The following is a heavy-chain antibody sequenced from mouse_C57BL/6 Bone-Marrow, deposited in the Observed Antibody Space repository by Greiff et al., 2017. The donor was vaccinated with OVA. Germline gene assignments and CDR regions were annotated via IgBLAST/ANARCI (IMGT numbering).Heavy chain of an antibody. CDR3: ARSLDSSEFAY. J-gene: IGHJ3*01. CDR1: GYTFTSYG. D-gene: IGHD3-2*02. Sequence: VQLLQSGAELARPGASVKLSCKASGYTFTSYGISWVKQRTGQGLEWIGEIYPRSGNTYYNEKFKGKATLTADKSSSTAYMELRSLTSEDSAVYFCARSLDSSEFAYWGQGTLVTVSA. V-gene: IGHV1-81*01. CDR2: IYPRSGNT.